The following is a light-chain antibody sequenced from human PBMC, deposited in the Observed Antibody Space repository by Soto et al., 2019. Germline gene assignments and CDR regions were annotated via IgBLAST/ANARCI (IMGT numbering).Light chain of an antibody. Sequence: DIHMTQSPATLSASVLDRVTITCRASQSISGWLAWYQQKPGKAPKLLIYKASSLESGVPSRFSGSGSGTEFTLTISSLQPDDFATYYCQQYNSYWTFGQGTKVDIK. CDR2: KAS. V-gene: IGKV1-5*03. CDR1: QSISGW. J-gene: IGKJ1*01. CDR3: QQYNSYWT.